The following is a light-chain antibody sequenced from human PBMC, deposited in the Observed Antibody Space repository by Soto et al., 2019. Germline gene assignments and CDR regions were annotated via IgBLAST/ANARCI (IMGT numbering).Light chain of an antibody. V-gene: IGLV2-23*01. CDR1: SSDVGSDNL. Sequence: QSALTQPASVSGSPGQSITISCTGTSSDVGSDNLVSWYQQYPGKAPKLMLYEGSKRPSGVSNRFSGSKSGNTASLTIFGLQADDEADYYCCSYTDSSTRVVFGGGTKLTVL. J-gene: IGLJ2*01. CDR2: EGS. CDR3: CSYTDSSTRVV.